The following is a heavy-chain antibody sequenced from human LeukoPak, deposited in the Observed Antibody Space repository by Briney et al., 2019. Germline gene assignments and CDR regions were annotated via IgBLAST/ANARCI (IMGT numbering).Heavy chain of an antibody. CDR2: IYYSGST. D-gene: IGHD1-26*01. Sequence: PSETLSLTCTVSGGSISSSSYYWGWIRQPPGKGLEWIGSIYYSGSTHYNPSLKSRVTISVDTSKNQFSLKLSSVTAADTAVYYCARGWEWELLSYFDYWGQGTLVTVSS. CDR1: GGSISSSSYY. CDR3: ARGWEWELLSYFDY. V-gene: IGHV4-39*07. J-gene: IGHJ4*02.